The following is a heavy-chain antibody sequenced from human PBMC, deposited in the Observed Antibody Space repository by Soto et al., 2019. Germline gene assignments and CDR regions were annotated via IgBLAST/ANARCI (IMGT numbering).Heavy chain of an antibody. CDR3: ARDRVELVVVPAAILRWFDP. Sequence: EVQLVESGGGVVQPGGSLRLSCAASGFTFSSYWMSWVRQAPGKGLEWVANIKQDGSEKCYVDSVKGRFTISRDNAKNLLYLQMNRMRGEDTAVYYCARDRVELVVVPAAILRWFDPWGQGTLVTVSS. V-gene: IGHV3-7*01. CDR1: GFTFSSYW. CDR2: IKQDGSEK. D-gene: IGHD2-2*02. J-gene: IGHJ5*02.